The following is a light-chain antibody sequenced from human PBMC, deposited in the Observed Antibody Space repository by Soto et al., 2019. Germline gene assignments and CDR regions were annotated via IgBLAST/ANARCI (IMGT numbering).Light chain of an antibody. J-gene: IGLJ2*01. CDR2: EVS. Sequence: QSVLTQPPSASGSPGQSVTISCTGTSRDVGGYNYVSWYQQHPGKAPKLMIYEVSKRPSGVPDRFSGSKSGNTASLTVSGLQAEDEADYYCSSYAGGNNLVFGGGTQLTVL. CDR1: SRDVGGYNY. CDR3: SSYAGGNNLV. V-gene: IGLV2-8*01.